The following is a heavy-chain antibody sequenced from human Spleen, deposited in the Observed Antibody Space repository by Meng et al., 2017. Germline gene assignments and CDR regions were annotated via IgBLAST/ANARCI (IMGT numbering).Heavy chain of an antibody. V-gene: IGHV4-39*01. D-gene: IGHD6-19*01. J-gene: IGHJ5*02. CDR1: GGSISTSGYY. CDR3: VRSSGWVRTGFDP. CDR2: IGHSGIT. Sequence: QPQLQESDPGLVKPSEALSLTCSVSGGSISTSGYYWGWIRQPPGKGLEWIGSIGHSGITYYTPSLKSRVTVSIDTSKSQFSLKLTSVTAADTAVYYCVRSSGWVRTGFDPWGQGTLVTVSS.